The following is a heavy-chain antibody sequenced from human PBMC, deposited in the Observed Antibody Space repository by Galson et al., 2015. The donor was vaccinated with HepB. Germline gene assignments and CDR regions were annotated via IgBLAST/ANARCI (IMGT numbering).Heavy chain of an antibody. V-gene: IGHV3-7*03. CDR2: IKEDGSEK. CDR1: GFPFSGYW. J-gene: IGHJ4*02. D-gene: IGHD1-7*01. Sequence: SLRLSCAASGFPFSGYWMSWVRQAPGKGLEWVANIKEDGSEKHCVDSVKARFTISRDNAKNSLYLQMNSLRVEDTAVYYCARGWDYSGIFDCWGQGTLVTVSS. CDR3: ARGWDYSGIFDC.